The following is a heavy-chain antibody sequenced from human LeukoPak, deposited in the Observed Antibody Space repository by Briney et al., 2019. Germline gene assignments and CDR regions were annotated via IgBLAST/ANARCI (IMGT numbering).Heavy chain of an antibody. CDR2: ISYDGSNK. CDR1: GFTFSSYG. Sequence: GGSLRLSCAASGFTFSSYGMHWVRQAPGKGLEWVAVISYDGSNKYYADSVKGRFTISRDNSKNTLYLQMSSLRAEDTAVYYCAKDSAVIKEIDFWGQGTLVTVSS. CDR3: AKDSAVIKEIDF. J-gene: IGHJ4*02. V-gene: IGHV3-30*18. D-gene: IGHD3-22*01.